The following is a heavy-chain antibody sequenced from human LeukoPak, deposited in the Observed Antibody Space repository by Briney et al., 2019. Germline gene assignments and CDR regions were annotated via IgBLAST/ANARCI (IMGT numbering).Heavy chain of an antibody. CDR1: GFTFSSYW. D-gene: IGHD1-26*01. V-gene: IGHV3-7*01. CDR2: IKQDGSEE. J-gene: IGHJ4*02. Sequence: GGSLRLSCAASGFTFSSYWMSWVRQAPGKGLEWVANIKQDGSEENFVDSVKGRFTISRDNAKKSLYLQMNSLRAEDTAVYYCARGSSAGASLRHDYWGQGTLVTDCS. CDR3: ARGSSAGASLRHDY.